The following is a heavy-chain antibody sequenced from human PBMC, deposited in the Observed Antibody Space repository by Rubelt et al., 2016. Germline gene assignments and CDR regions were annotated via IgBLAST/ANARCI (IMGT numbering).Heavy chain of an antibody. CDR3: ANSMNWGADY. Sequence: QVQLQGSGPGLVKPSETLSLTCAVSGGSISSDEWWSWVRQPPGKGLAWIGEIYHSGSTNYNPSFKTRVTISVDTSKNQFSLKLSSVTAADTAVYYCANSMNWGADYWGQGTLVTVSS. J-gene: IGHJ4*02. CDR2: IYHSGST. D-gene: IGHD7-27*01. V-gene: IGHV4-4*02. CDR1: GGSISSDEW.